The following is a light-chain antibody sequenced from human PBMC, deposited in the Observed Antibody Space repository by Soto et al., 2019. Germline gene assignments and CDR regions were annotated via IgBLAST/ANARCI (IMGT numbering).Light chain of an antibody. V-gene: IGKV3-15*01. CDR2: GAS. J-gene: IGKJ3*01. CDR1: QSVSSN. Sequence: EIVMTQSPATLSVSPGERATLSCRASQSVSSNLAWYQQKPGQAPRLLIYGASTRATGIAARFSGSGSGTEFTLTISSLQSEDFAVYYCQQYDNWPPRGFTFGPGTKVDIK. CDR3: QQYDNWPPRGFT.